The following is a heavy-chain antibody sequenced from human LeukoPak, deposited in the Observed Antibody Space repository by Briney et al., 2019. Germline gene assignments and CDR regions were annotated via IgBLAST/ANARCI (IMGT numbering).Heavy chain of an antibody. D-gene: IGHD1-26*01. CDR1: GYTFIDHY. CDR2: INPRTGAT. CDR3: ARAGRSLQMSVWFDP. V-gene: IGHV1-2*02. Sequence: GASVKVSCKASGYTFIDHYMHWVRQARGQGLEWMGYINPRTGATYYAENFQGRVTMTRDTFINTAYLEMRFDDTAMYYCARAGRSLQMSVWFDPWGPGTLVIVSS. J-gene: IGHJ5*02.